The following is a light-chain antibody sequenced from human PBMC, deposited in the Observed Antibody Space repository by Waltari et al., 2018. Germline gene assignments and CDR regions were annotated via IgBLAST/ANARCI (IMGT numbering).Light chain of an antibody. CDR2: AAS. CDR1: QSITNY. Sequence: DIQMTQSPSSLSASVGDRVTITCRASQSITNYLNWYQHKPGKAPKIQISAASSLQSGVPSRFSGSGSGTDFTLSISGLQPADFATYYCQQSYSTPPYTFGQGTKLEIK. CDR3: QQSYSTPPYT. J-gene: IGKJ2*01. V-gene: IGKV1-39*01.